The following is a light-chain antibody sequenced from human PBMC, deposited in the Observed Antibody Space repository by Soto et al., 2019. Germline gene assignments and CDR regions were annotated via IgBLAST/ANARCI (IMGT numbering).Light chain of an antibody. CDR2: KAS. J-gene: IGKJ1*01. CDR3: QHYSSLWT. CDR1: HSISSW. V-gene: IGKV1-5*03. Sequence: DIQMTQSPSTLSPSVGDRVTITCRASHSISSWLAWYQQKPGKAPKLLIYKASTLESGVPSRFSGSGSGTEFTLSISSLQPDDFATYYCQHYSSLWTFGQGTRVEIK.